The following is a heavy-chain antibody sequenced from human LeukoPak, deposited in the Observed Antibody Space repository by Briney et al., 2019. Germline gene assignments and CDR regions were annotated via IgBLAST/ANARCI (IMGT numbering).Heavy chain of an antibody. Sequence: ASVKVSCKVSGYTLTELSMHWVRQAPGKGLEWMGGFDPEDGETIYAQKFQGRVTMTEDTSTDTAYMELSSLRSEDTAVYYCAADPEIAVAALDAFDIWGKGQWSPSLQ. D-gene: IGHD6-19*01. J-gene: IGHJ3*02. CDR3: AADPEIAVAALDAFDI. V-gene: IGHV1-24*01. CDR2: FDPEDGET. CDR1: GYTLTELS.